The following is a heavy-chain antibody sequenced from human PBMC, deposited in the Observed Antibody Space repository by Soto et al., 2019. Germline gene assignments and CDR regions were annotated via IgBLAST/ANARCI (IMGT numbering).Heavy chain of an antibody. D-gene: IGHD1-26*01. CDR1: GFPFIGYA. CDR3: AKSYYVNYADRLEIDN. Sequence: GGSLRLSCAASGFPFIGYAINWVPQAPGKGLEWVSSISGIGSSTNYADSVKGRFTISRDNSRDVVYLQMNSLRAEDTAVYYRAKSYYVNYADRLEIDNWGQGTLVTSP. J-gene: IGHJ4*02. V-gene: IGHV3-23*01. CDR2: ISGIGSST.